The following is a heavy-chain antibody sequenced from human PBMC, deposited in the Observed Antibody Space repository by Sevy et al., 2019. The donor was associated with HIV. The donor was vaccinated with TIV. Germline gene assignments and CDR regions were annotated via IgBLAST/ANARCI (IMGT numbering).Heavy chain of an antibody. J-gene: IGHJ4*01. CDR1: GYTFTGYY. CDR2: IIPSSGGT. CDR3: PRSGYGSRTYLNDD. Sequence: ASVKVSCKASGYTFTGYYIHWVRQAPGQGLEWMGWIIPSSGGTNYGQKFLGRVTMTRVTSISTAYLELHRLTSDDTALYYCPRSGYGSRTYLNDDWGHGTLVTVSS. D-gene: IGHD3-10*01. V-gene: IGHV1-2*02.